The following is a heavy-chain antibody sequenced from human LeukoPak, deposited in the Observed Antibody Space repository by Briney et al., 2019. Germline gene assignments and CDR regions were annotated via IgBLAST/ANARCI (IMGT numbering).Heavy chain of an antibody. CDR2: INHSGST. D-gene: IGHD3-3*01. CDR3: ARAPEHYDFWSGYYTGIGPYYYMDV. V-gene: IGHV4-34*01. CDR1: GGSFSGYY. Sequence: PSETLFLTCAVYGGSFSGYYWSWIRQPPGKGLEWIWEINHSGSTNYNPSLKSRVTISVDTSKNQFSLKLSSVTAADTAVYYCARAPEHYDFWSGYYTGIGPYYYMDVWGKGTTVTVSS. J-gene: IGHJ6*03.